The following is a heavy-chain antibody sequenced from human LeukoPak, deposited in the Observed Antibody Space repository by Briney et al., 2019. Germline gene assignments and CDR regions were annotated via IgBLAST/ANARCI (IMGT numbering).Heavy chain of an antibody. D-gene: IGHD1-14*01. CDR1: GYTFTGYY. V-gene: IGHV1-2*02. CDR3: ARPEGHLANDAFDI. Sequence: ASVKVSCKASGYTFTGYYMHWVRQAPGQGLEWMGWINLNSGGTNYAQKFQGRVTMTRDTSISTAYMDLSRLRSDDTAVYYCARPEGHLANDAFDIWGQGTMVTVSS. CDR2: INLNSGGT. J-gene: IGHJ3*02.